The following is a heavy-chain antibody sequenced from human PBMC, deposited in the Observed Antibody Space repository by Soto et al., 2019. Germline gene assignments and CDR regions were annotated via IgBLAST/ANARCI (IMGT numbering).Heavy chain of an antibody. CDR1: GFTFYDYG. CDR3: ARDRRTGDLDY. V-gene: IGHV3-20*01. Sequence: RPGGSPRISCAASGFTFYDYGMSWVRQAPGKGLEWVSGINWNGGSTGYADSVKGRFTISRDNAKNSLYLQMNSLRAEDTALYHCARDRRTGDLDYWGQGTLVTVSS. CDR2: INWNGGST. D-gene: IGHD7-27*01. J-gene: IGHJ4*02.